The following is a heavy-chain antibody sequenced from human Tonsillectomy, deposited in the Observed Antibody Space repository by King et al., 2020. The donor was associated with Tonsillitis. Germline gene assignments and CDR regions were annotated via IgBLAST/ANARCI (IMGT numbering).Heavy chain of an antibody. CDR1: GFTFSSYS. CDR3: ARGGGFSGYAYMDV. V-gene: IGHV3-21*01. D-gene: IGHD5-12*01. J-gene: IGHJ6*03. Sequence: VQLVESGGGLVKPGGSLRLSCAASGFTFSSYSMNWVRQAPGKGLEWVSCISSSGRYIYYAASVKGRFTISRDSAKNSLYLQMTSLRAEVTAVYYCARGGGFSGYAYMDVWGKGTTATVSS. CDR2: ISSSGRYI.